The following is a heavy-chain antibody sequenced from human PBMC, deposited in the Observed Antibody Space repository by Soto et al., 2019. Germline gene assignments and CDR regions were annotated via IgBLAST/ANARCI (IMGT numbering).Heavy chain of an antibody. D-gene: IGHD4-4*01. Sequence: ASVKVSCKASGYTFTSYYMHWVRQAPGQGLEWMGIINPSGGSTSYAQKFQGRVTMTRDTSTSTVYMELSSLRSVDTAVYYCASSSPPSTVTREGYYYGMDVWG. V-gene: IGHV1-46*01. CDR3: ASSSPPSTVTREGYYYGMDV. J-gene: IGHJ6*02. CDR2: INPSGGST. CDR1: GYTFTSYY.